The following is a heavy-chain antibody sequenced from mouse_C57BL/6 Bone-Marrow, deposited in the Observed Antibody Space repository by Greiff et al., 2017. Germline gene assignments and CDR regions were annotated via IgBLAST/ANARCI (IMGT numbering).Heavy chain of an antibody. D-gene: IGHD1-1*01. Sequence: EVQGVESGPELVKPGASVKISCKASGYSFTDYNMNWVKQSNGKSLEWIGVINPNYGTTSYNQKFKGKATLTVDQSSSTAYMQLNSLTSEDSAVYYCARGDYYGTLFDYWGQGTTLTVSS. V-gene: IGHV1-39*01. CDR2: INPNYGTT. J-gene: IGHJ2*01. CDR1: GYSFTDYN. CDR3: ARGDYYGTLFDY.